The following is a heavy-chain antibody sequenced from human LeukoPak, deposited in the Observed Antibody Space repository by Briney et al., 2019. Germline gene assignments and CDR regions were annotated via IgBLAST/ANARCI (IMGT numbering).Heavy chain of an antibody. D-gene: IGHD1-14*01. CDR3: ARYKVSEY. CDR1: GFTFHNHA. V-gene: IGHV3-48*01. CDR2: ISEDSKSI. Sequence: GGSLRLSCAASGFTFHNHAMHWVRQAPGRGLEWVSYISEDSKSIYYADSVKGRFTISRDNAKNSLYLQMNSLRAEDTAVYYCARYKVSEYWGQGTLVTVSS. J-gene: IGHJ4*02.